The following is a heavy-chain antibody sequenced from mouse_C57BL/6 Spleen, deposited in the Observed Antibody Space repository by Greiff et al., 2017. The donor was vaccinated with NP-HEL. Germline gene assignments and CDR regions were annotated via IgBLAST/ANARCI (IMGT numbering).Heavy chain of an antibody. D-gene: IGHD1-1*01. CDR3: ARIFGSSLSWFAY. Sequence: VQLQQPGAELVRPGSSVKLSCKASGYTFTSYWMHWVKQRPIQGLEWIGNIDPSDSETHYNQKFKDKATLTVDKSSSTAYMQLSSLTSEDSAVYYCARIFGSSLSWFAYWGQGTLVTVSA. CDR1: GYTFTSYW. J-gene: IGHJ3*01. CDR2: IDPSDSET. V-gene: IGHV1-52*01.